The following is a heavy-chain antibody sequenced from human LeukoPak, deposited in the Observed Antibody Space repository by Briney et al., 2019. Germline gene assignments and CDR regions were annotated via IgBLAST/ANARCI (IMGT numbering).Heavy chain of an antibody. Sequence: GGSLRLSCAASGFIFSSYWMNWVRQAPGKGLEWVANINQAGSEEYYVDSVKGRFTISRDNAKNSLFLQMNSLRAEDTAVYFCARVVVGVTNRFDPWGQGTLVIVSS. CDR2: INQAGSEE. J-gene: IGHJ5*02. CDR3: ARVVVGVTNRFDP. V-gene: IGHV3-7*05. CDR1: GFIFSSYW. D-gene: IGHD2-15*01.